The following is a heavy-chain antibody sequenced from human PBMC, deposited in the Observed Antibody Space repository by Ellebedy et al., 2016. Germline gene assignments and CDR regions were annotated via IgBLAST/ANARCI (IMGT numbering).Heavy chain of an antibody. D-gene: IGHD2-21*02. CDR1: GFTFSSYA. J-gene: IGHJ4*02. Sequence: GGSLRLSXAASGFTFSSYAMSWVRQAPGKGLEWVSAISGSGGSTYYADSVKGRFTISRDNSKNTLYLQMNSLRAEDTAVYYCAKQPYCGGDCLSLFDYWGQGTLVTVSS. CDR3: AKQPYCGGDCLSLFDY. V-gene: IGHV3-23*01. CDR2: ISGSGGST.